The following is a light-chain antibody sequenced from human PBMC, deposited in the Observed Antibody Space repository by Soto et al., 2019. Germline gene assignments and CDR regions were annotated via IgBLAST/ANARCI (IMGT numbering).Light chain of an antibody. CDR1: QTIKSY. CDR2: GAS. CDR3: QQSFTSART. J-gene: IGKJ2*01. V-gene: IGKV1-39*01. Sequence: PVTQSPSSLSASVGERVTITCRASQTIKSYLNWYQLTPGKAPKLLIFGASSLKSGVPSRFSGNGSATEFTLTINVLQPEDFATYYCQQSFTSARTFGPGTRLEIK.